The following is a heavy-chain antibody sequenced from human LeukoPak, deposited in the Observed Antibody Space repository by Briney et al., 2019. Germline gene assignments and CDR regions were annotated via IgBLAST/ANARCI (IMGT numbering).Heavy chain of an antibody. CDR1: GGSISSGSFY. Sequence: SETLSLTCTVSGGSISSGSFYWGWIRQPPGKGLEWIGSIYYRGSTFYNPSLTSRVTMSVDTPKNQLSLRLSSVTAADTAVYYCARRGDSSGYANADDAFDIWGQGTMVTVSS. CDR2: IYYRGST. J-gene: IGHJ3*02. CDR3: ARRGDSSGYANADDAFDI. D-gene: IGHD3-22*01. V-gene: IGHV4-39*01.